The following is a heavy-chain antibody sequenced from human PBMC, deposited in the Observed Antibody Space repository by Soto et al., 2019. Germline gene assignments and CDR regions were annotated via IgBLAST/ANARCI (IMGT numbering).Heavy chain of an antibody. CDR2: IRGSADAT. V-gene: IGHV3-23*01. D-gene: IGHD2-2*01. Sequence: EVQLLESGGGLVQTGGSLRLSCAASGFTFSTYAMSWVRQAPGKGLEWVSTIRGSADATFYADSVKGRFAIFRDNSRTMFYLQMNSLRAEDTAVYYCAKGGDGYCSTTSCLFHFDYWGPGTLATVSS. CDR3: AKGGDGYCSTTSCLFHFDY. CDR1: GFTFSTYA. J-gene: IGHJ4*02.